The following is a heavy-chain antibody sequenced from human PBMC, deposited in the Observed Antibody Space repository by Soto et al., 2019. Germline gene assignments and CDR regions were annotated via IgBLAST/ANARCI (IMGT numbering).Heavy chain of an antibody. V-gene: IGHV1-69*05. J-gene: IGHJ3*02. CDR2: IIPIFGTA. Sequence: GASVKVSCKASGGTFSSYAISWVRQAPGQGLEWMGGIIPIFGTANYAQKFQGRVTITTDESTSTAYMELRSLRSDDTAVYYCASSYVTSVDIWGQGTMVTVSS. CDR1: GGTFSSYA. CDR3: ASSYVTSVDI. D-gene: IGHD2-21*01.